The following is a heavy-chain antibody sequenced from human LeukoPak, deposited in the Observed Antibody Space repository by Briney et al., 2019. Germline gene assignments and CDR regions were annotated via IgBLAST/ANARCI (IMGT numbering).Heavy chain of an antibody. CDR2: INPHNAGT. Sequence: ASVKVSCKASGYTFTGYYMHWVRQAPGQGLEWMGWINPHNAGTNSAQKFRGRITMTRDTSINTAFMELSSLKPDDTAVYYCARVERNYYYYMDVWGKGTTVTVSS. D-gene: IGHD1-1*01. CDR3: ARVERNYYYYMDV. J-gene: IGHJ6*03. CDR1: GYTFTGYY. V-gene: IGHV1-2*02.